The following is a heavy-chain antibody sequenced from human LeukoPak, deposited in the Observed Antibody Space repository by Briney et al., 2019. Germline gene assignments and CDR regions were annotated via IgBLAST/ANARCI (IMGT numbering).Heavy chain of an antibody. Sequence: KFQGRVTITRDTSASTAYMELSSLRSEDTAVYYCATFWGGYPSNDYYYGMDVWGQGTTVTVSS. J-gene: IGHJ6*02. V-gene: IGHV1-3*01. D-gene: IGHD3-3*01. CDR3: ATFWGGYPSNDYYYGMDV.